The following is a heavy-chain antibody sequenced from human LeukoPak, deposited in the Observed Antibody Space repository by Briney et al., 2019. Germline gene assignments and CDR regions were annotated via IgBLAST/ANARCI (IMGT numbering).Heavy chain of an antibody. V-gene: IGHV1-2*06. CDR2: INPNSGGP. D-gene: IGHD3-22*01. CDR3: ARDLRGPYYYDSSGYYHNWFDP. J-gene: IGHJ5*02. Sequence: ASVKVSCKASGYTFTGYYMHWVRQAPGQGLGWMGRINPNSGGPNYAQKFQGRVTMTREKAISTAYMELSRLRSDDTAVYYCARDLRGPYYYDSSGYYHNWFDPWGQGTLVTVSS. CDR1: GYTFTGYY.